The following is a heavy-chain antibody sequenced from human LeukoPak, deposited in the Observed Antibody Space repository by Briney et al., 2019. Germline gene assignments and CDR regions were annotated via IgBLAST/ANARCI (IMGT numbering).Heavy chain of an antibody. Sequence: SVKVSCTASGGTFSSYAISWVRQAPGQGLEWMGGIIPIFGTANYAQKFQGRVTITADESTSTAYMELSSLRSEDTAVYYCARGYYDSSGYFDYWGQGTLVTVSS. D-gene: IGHD3-22*01. CDR3: ARGYYDSSGYFDY. CDR2: IIPIFGTA. J-gene: IGHJ4*02. V-gene: IGHV1-69*01. CDR1: GGTFSSYA.